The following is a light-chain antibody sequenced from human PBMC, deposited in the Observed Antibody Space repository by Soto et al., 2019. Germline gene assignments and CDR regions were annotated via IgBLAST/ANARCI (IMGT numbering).Light chain of an antibody. J-gene: IGLJ1*01. Sequence: QSVLTQPASVSGSPGQSIAISCTGTSIDVGGYNYVSWYQHHPGKAPKLMIYDVTNRPSGVSDRFSGSKSGNTASLTISGLQAEDEADYYCSSYTSSSTYVFGTGTQLTVL. CDR2: DVT. CDR1: SIDVGGYNY. CDR3: SSYTSSSTYV. V-gene: IGLV2-14*03.